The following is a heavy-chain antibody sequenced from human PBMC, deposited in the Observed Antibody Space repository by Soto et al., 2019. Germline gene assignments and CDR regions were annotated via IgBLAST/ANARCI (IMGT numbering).Heavy chain of an antibody. D-gene: IGHD3-10*01. Sequence: QVQLVQSGAEEKKPGASVKVSCKASGYTFTSYAMHWVRQAPGQRLEWMGWINAGNGNTKYSQKFQGRVTITRDTSASRTAKELSSMRSEDAAVYYYATSNAEEHPLLEDAGKYYYYYGMDVWGQGTTVTVSS. CDR2: INAGNGNT. CDR3: ATSNAEEHPLLEDAGKYYYYYGMDV. J-gene: IGHJ6*02. CDR1: GYTFTSYA. V-gene: IGHV1-3*05.